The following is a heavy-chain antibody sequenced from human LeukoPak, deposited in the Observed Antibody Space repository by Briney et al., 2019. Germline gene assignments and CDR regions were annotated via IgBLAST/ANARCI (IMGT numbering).Heavy chain of an antibody. J-gene: IGHJ4*02. CDR1: GYTFTSYD. V-gene: IGHV1-8*01. D-gene: IGHD2-8*01. CDR3: ARTQGYCTNGVCSYYFDY. CDR2: MNPNSGNT. Sequence: GASVKVSCKASGYTFTSYDINWVRQATGQGLEWMGWMNPNSGNTGYAQKFQGRVTMTRNTSISTAYMELSSLRSEDTAVYCCARTQGYCTNGVCSYYFDYWGQGTLVTVSS.